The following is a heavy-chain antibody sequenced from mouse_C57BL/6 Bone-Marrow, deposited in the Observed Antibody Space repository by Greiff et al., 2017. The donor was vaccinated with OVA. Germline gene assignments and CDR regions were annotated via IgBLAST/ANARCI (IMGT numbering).Heavy chain of an antibody. V-gene: IGHV5-12*01. Sequence: DVMLVESGGGLVQPGGSLKLSCAASGFTFSDYYMYWVRQTPEKRLEWVAYISNGGGSTYYPDTVKGRFTISRDNAKNTLYLQMSRLKSEDTAMYYCARHDPRIYMDYWGQGTSVTVSS. J-gene: IGHJ4*01. CDR1: GFTFSDYY. CDR3: ARHDPRIYMDY. CDR2: ISNGGGST.